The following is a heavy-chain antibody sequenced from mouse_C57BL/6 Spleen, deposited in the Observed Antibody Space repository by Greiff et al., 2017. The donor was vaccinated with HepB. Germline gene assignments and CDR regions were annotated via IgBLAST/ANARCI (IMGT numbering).Heavy chain of an antibody. CDR3: AILLPFDY. CDR2: INPSTGGT. CDR1: GYSFTGYY. D-gene: IGHD1-1*01. J-gene: IGHJ2*01. V-gene: IGHV1-42*01. Sequence: EVHLVESGPELVKPGASVKISCKASGYSFTGYYMNWVKQSPEKSLEWIGEINPSTGGTTYNQKFKAKATLTVDKSSSTAYMQLKSLTSEDSAVYYCAILLPFDYWGQGTTLTVSS.